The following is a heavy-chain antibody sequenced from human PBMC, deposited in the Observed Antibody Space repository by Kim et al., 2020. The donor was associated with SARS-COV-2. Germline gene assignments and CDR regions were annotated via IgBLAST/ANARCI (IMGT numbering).Heavy chain of an antibody. D-gene: IGHD7-27*01. CDR3: TRVWAFDY. J-gene: IGHJ4*02. V-gene: IGHV3-49*02. Sequence: GGTTEYAASVKGRFTISRDDSKSIAYLQMNSLKTEDTAVYYCTRVWAFDYWGQGTLVTVSS. CDR2: GGTT.